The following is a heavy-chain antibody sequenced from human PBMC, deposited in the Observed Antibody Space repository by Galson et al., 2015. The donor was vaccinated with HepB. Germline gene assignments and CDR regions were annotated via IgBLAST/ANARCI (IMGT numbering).Heavy chain of an antibody. V-gene: IGHV5-10-1*01. CDR1: GYTFTNYW. CDR2: TDPSGSYT. J-gene: IGHJ4*02. D-gene: IGHD2-15*01. Sequence: QSGAEVKKPGESLRISCKGSGYTFTNYWINWVRQMPGKGLEWMGRTDPSGSYTSYSPSFQGLVIISSDRSISTAYLQWSSLEASDTAMFYCARRYCSGGKCHPDYWGQGTLVTVSS. CDR3: ARRYCSGGKCHPDY.